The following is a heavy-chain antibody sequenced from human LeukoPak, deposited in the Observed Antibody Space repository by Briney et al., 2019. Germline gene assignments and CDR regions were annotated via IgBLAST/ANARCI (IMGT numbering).Heavy chain of an antibody. D-gene: IGHD3-10*01. CDR2: ISGSGGTT. J-gene: IGHJ4*02. Sequence: PGGSLRLSCAASGFTFSNYAMSWVRQAPGKGLEWVSAISGSGGTTYYADSVKGRFTISRDNSKNTLYLQMNSLRAEDTAIYYCAKWDSYGSGSYYDVDYWGQGTLVTVSS. CDR3: AKWDSYGSGSYYDVDY. CDR1: GFTFSNYA. V-gene: IGHV3-23*01.